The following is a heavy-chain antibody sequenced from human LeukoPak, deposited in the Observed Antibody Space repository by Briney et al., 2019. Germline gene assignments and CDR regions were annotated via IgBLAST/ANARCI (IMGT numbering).Heavy chain of an antibody. CDR1: GSTLRSYS. Sequence: GGSLRFSVETSGSTLRSYSLTWVGKAQGKGLEWVSSISSSSSYIYYADSVKGRFTISRDNAKNSLYLQMNSLRAEDTAVYYCARGTELFDYWGQGTLVTVSS. D-gene: IGHD1-14*01. J-gene: IGHJ4*02. CDR3: ARGTELFDY. V-gene: IGHV3-21*01. CDR2: ISSSSSYI.